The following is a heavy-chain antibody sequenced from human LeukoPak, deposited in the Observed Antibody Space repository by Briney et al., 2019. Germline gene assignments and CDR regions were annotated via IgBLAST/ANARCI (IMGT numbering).Heavy chain of an antibody. J-gene: IGHJ4*02. Sequence: GGTLRLSCAASGFTFSSYGMSWVRQAPGKGLEWVSAISGSGGSTYYADSVKGRFTISRDNSKNTLYLQMNSLRAEVTAVYYCAKSHYYDSSGYWYRNYYFDYWGQGTLVTVSS. CDR3: AKSHYYDSSGYWYRNYYFDY. D-gene: IGHD3-22*01. V-gene: IGHV3-23*01. CDR2: ISGSGGST. CDR1: GFTFSSYG.